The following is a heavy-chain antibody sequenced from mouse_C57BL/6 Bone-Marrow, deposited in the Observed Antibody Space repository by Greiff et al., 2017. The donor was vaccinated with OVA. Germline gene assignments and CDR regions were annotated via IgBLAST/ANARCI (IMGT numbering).Heavy chain of an antibody. CDR3: ARDHYGSSDVP. J-gene: IGHJ2*01. CDR1: GYTFTDYA. D-gene: IGHD1-1*01. CDR2: ISTYYGDA. Sequence: QVQLQQSGPELVRPGVSVKISCKGSGYTFTDYAMHWVKQSHAKSLEWIGVISTYYGDASYNQKFKDQATMTVDKSSSTAYMELARLTSEDAAVYYCARDHYGSSDVPWGQGTTLTVSS. V-gene: IGHV1-67*01.